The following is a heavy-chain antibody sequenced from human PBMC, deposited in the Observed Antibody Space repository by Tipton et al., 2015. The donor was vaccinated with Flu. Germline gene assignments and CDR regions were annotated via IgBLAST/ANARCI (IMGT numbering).Heavy chain of an antibody. CDR1: GASITGYY. V-gene: IGHV4-59*08. D-gene: IGHD4-11*01. CDR3: ARHWDYIDSFDV. Sequence: TLSLTCSVSGASITGYYCNWIRQSPEKGLEWLGFVYYTGTTNYNPSLTGRVSISLDTSKNQFSLTLTSVTAADTAVYYCARHWDYIDSFDVWGPGTAVTVSS. CDR2: VYYTGTT. J-gene: IGHJ3*01.